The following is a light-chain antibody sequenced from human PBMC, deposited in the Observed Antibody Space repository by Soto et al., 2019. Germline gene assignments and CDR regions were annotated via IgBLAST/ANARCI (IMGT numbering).Light chain of an antibody. CDR3: QPYNIYPLI. V-gene: IGKV1-5*03. J-gene: IGKJ4*01. CDR2: KAS. Sequence: DIQMTQSPSTLSGSVGDRVTITCRASQTISSWLAWYQQKPGKAPKLLIYKASSLESGVPSRFSGSGSGTEFTLTISSLQPDDFATYYCQPYNIYPLIFGGGTQVEIK. CDR1: QTISSW.